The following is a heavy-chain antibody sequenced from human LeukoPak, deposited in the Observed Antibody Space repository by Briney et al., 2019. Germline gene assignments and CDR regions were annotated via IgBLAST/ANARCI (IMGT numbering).Heavy chain of an antibody. CDR1: GASISSTTYY. J-gene: IGHJ6*03. CDR2: IYYSGST. Sequence: PSETLSLTCTVSGASISSTTYYWGWIRQPPRKGLEWIASIYYSGSTYYNPSLKSRVTISVDTSKNQFSLKLSSVTAADTAVYYCARGRRGKTQTPFQYYYYYMDVWGKGTTVTVSS. D-gene: IGHD1-14*01. V-gene: IGHV4-39*01. CDR3: ARGRRGKTQTPFQYYYYYMDV.